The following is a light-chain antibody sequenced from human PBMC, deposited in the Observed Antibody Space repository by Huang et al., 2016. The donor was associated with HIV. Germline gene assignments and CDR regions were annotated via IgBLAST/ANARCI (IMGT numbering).Light chain of an antibody. Sequence: VVLTQSPLYLSVTLGQPASISCRSNQSLIHSNGNTYLNWFQQRPGQSPRRLISQVSRRDSGVPDRFSGSGAGTDFTLKISRVEAEDVGVYYCMQGTHLFTFGGGTRVDIK. CDR2: QVS. J-gene: IGKJ4*01. CDR3: MQGTHLFT. V-gene: IGKV2-30*02. CDR1: QSLIHSNGNTY.